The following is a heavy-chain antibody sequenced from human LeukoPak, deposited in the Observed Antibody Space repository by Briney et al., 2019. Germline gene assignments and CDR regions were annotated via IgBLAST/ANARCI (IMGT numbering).Heavy chain of an antibody. CDR2: ITSSSSTI. J-gene: IGHJ4*02. D-gene: IGHD2/OR15-2a*01. CDR3: ARNFDS. Sequence: PGGSLRLSCAAPGFTFTSYTMNWVRQAPGKGREWVSYITSSSSTIYYADSVKGRFTMSRDNAENSLYLQMNSLRAEDTAVYYCARNFDSWGQGTLVTVSS. V-gene: IGHV3-48*01. CDR1: GFTFTSYT.